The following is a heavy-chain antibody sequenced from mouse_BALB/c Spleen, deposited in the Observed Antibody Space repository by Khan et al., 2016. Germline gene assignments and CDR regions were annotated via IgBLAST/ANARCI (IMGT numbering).Heavy chain of an antibody. CDR3: ARSTMITTRDFAY. CDR1: GYTFTSYW. CDR2: IFPGTGTT. J-gene: IGHJ3*01. D-gene: IGHD2-4*01. Sequence: QVQLQQSGAELVKPGASVKLSCKTSGYTFTSYWIQWVKQRPGQGLGWIGEIFPGTGTTYYNEKFKGKATLTIDTSSSTAYMQLSSLTSEDSAVYFCARSTMITTRDFAYWGQGTLVTVSA. V-gene: IGHV1S132*01.